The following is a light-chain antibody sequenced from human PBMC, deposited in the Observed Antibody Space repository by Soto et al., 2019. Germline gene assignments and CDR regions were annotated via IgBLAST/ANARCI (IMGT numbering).Light chain of an antibody. CDR3: SLYTSENTYV. Sequence: QSALTQPASVSGSPRQSITISCTGTSSDVGGYNYVSWYQQHPGKAPKLMIYEVSNRPSGVSNRFSGSKSGNTASLTISGLQAEDEADYYCSLYTSENTYVFGTGTKLTVL. CDR1: SSDVGGYNY. CDR2: EVS. J-gene: IGLJ1*01. V-gene: IGLV2-14*01.